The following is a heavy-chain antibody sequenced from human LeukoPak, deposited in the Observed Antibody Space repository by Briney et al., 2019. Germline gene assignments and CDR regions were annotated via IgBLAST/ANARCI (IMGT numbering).Heavy chain of an antibody. Sequence: PGGSLRLSCAASGFTFSSYAMSWVRQAPGKGLEWVSAISGSGGSTYYADSVKGRFTISRDNSKNTLYLQMNSLRAEDTAVYYCAKANCGGDCRGYYFDCWGQGTLVTVSS. CDR2: ISGSGGST. V-gene: IGHV3-23*01. J-gene: IGHJ4*02. CDR3: AKANCGGDCRGYYFDC. CDR1: GFTFSSYA. D-gene: IGHD2-21*01.